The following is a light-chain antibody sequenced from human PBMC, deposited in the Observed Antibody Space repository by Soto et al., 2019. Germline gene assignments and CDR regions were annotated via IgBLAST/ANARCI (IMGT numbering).Light chain of an antibody. J-gene: IGKJ1*01. CDR1: QSVSSD. Sequence: EIVMTQSPATLSVSPGERATLSCRASQSVSSDLAWYHQKPGQAPRLLIYGASTRATGIPARFSGSGSGTEFTLTINSLQSEDFAVYYCQQYNNWPRTFGLGTKVDIK. CDR3: QQYNNWPRT. V-gene: IGKV3-15*01. CDR2: GAS.